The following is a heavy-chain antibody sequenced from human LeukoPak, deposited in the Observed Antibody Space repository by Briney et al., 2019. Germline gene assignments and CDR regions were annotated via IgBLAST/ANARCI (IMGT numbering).Heavy chain of an antibody. V-gene: IGHV1-8*03. D-gene: IGHD6-13*01. CDR2: MNPNSGNT. J-gene: IGHJ5*02. CDR3: ARGLGATATNWFDP. CDR1: GYTFTSHD. Sequence: ASVKVSCTASGYTFTSHDINWVRQATGQGLEWMGWMNPNSGNTGYAQKFQGRVTFTRDTSISTAYMELSSLRSEDTAVYYCARGLGATATNWFDPWGQGTLVTVSS.